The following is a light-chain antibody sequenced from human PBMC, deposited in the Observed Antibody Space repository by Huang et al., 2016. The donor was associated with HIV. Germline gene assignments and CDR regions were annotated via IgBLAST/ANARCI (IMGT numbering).Light chain of an antibody. CDR1: QSVSSN. Sequence: EIVLTQSPATLSVSPGERATLSCRASQSVSSNLAWYQQKPGQAHRLLSYGASTRATGIPARFSGSGSGTEFTLTISSLQSEDFAVYYCEQYNDWPPEETFGPGTKVDMK. J-gene: IGKJ3*01. CDR2: GAS. CDR3: EQYNDWPPEET. V-gene: IGKV3-15*01.